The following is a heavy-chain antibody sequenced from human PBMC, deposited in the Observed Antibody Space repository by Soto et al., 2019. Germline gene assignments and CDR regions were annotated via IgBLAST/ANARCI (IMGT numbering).Heavy chain of an antibody. J-gene: IGHJ5*02. CDR3: ARGGRLLRDNWSDP. Sequence: GGSLRLSCAASGFTFSSYSMNWVRQAPGKGQEWVASISSSSGNIDFADSVEGRFTISRDNTKNSLYLQMNSLRAEDTAMYYCARGGRLLRDNWSDPWGQGTLVTVSS. CDR1: GFTFSSYS. D-gene: IGHD4-17*01. V-gene: IGHV3-21*01. CDR2: ISSSSGNI.